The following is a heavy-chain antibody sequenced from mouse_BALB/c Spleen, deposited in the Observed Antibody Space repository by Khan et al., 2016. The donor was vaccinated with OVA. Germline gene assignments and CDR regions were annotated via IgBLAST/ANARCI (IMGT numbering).Heavy chain of an antibody. D-gene: IGHD1-1*01. CDR3: IRLAYYYESEGFAY. CDR1: GFTFSTYG. CDR2: VSTGGGYT. J-gene: IGHJ3*01. Sequence: EVELVESGGDLVKPGGSLKLSCAASGFTFSTYGMSWVRQTPDKRLEWVATVSTGGGYTYYPDSVKGRFTISRDNAKNTLYLQMSGLKSEDTAMFYCIRLAYYYESEGFAYWGKETLVTVSA. V-gene: IGHV5-6*01.